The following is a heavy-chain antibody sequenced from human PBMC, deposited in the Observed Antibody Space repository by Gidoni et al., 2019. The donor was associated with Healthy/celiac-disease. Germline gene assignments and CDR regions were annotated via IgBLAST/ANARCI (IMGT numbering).Heavy chain of an antibody. D-gene: IGHD3-22*01. J-gene: IGHJ3*02. CDR1: GFTFSSYA. CDR2: ISGSGGST. Sequence: EVQLLESGGGLVQPGGSLRLSCAASGFTFSSYARSWVRQAPGKGLEWVSAISGSGGSTYYADSVKGRFTISRDNSKNTLYLQMNSLRAEDTAVYYCAKGDDYDSSGYEFHAFDIWGQGTMVTVSS. V-gene: IGHV3-23*01. CDR3: AKGDDYDSSGYEFHAFDI.